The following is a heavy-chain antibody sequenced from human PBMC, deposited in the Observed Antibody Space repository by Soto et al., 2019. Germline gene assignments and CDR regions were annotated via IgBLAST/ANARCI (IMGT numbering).Heavy chain of an antibody. V-gene: IGHV3-21*01. D-gene: IGHD4-4*01. CDR1: GFTFSSYS. J-gene: IGHJ4*02. CDR2: ISSSSSYI. Sequence: VQLVESGGGLVKPGGSLRLSCAASGFTFSSYSMNWVRQAPGKGLEWVSSISSSSSYIYYADSVKGRFTISRDNAKNSLYLQMNSLRAEDTAVYYCARDEGTVYYFDYWGQGTLVTVSS. CDR3: ARDEGTVYYFDY.